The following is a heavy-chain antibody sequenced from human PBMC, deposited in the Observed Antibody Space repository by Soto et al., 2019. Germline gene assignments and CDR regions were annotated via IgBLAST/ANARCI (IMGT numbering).Heavy chain of an antibody. V-gene: IGHV4-61*01. J-gene: IGHJ6*02. Sequence: QVQLQESGPGLVKPSETLSLTCTVSGGSVSSGSYYWSWIRQPPGKGLEWIGYIYYSGSTNYNPSLKSRVTLSVDTSKNQFSLKLSSVTAADTAVYFCARDRAGGAVRDYYYGMDVWGQGTTVTVSS. CDR1: GGSVSSGSYY. CDR3: ARDRAGGAVRDYYYGMDV. CDR2: IYYSGST. D-gene: IGHD3-16*01.